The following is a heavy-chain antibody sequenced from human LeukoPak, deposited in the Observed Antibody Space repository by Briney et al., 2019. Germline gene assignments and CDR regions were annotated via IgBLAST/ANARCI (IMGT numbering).Heavy chain of an antibody. Sequence: GESLKISCKGSGYRFTSYWIAWVRQMPGKGLEWMGIIYPGDSDTRYSPSFQGQVTISADKSISTAYLQWSSLKASDTAMYYCARQEDYYDSSGYSRFVTDYWGQGTLVTVSS. D-gene: IGHD3-22*01. CDR2: IYPGDSDT. J-gene: IGHJ4*02. CDR1: GYRFTSYW. V-gene: IGHV5-51*01. CDR3: ARQEDYYDSSGYSRFVTDY.